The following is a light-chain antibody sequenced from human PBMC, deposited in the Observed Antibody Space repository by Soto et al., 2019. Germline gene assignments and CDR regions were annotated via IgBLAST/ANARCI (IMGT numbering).Light chain of an antibody. Sequence: QSALTQPASVSGSPGQSITISCTGTSSDVGGYNYVSWYQQYPDKAPKLVIYDVSFRPLGVSNRFSGSKSGNTASLTISGLQAEDEAEYYCSSYTSSSTLVIFGGGTKLTVL. V-gene: IGLV2-14*01. CDR2: DVS. CDR3: SSYTSSSTLVI. CDR1: SSDVGGYNY. J-gene: IGLJ2*01.